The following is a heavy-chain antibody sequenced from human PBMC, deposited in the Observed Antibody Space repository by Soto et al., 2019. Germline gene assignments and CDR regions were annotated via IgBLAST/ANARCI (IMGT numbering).Heavy chain of an antibody. J-gene: IGHJ4*02. CDR3: ATGSQTLDY. CDR2: MDSYTGDT. V-gene: IGHV1-8*01. CDR1: GYTLSIYD. Sequence: QVQLVQSGAEVKKPGASVKISCKASGYTLSIYDINWVRQAAGQGLEWMGRMDSYTGDTDYAQKFQGRLIMTRDTSINAAYMELRSLQSGDTAIYFCATGSQTLDYWGQGTLVTVSS.